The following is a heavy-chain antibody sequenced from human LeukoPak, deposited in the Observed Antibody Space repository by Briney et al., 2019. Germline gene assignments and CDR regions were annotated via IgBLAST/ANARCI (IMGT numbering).Heavy chain of an antibody. J-gene: IGHJ3*02. CDR1: GYTFTIYW. V-gene: IGHV5-10-1*01. D-gene: IGHD3-10*01. CDR3: ARTYGSGIGNAFDI. CDR2: IDPSDSYT. Sequence: GESLKISCKGSGYTFTIYWISWVRQVPGKGLEWMGRIDPSDSYTNYSPSFQGHVTISADKSIGTAYLQWSSLKASDTAMYYCARTYGSGIGNAFDIWGQGTMVTVSS.